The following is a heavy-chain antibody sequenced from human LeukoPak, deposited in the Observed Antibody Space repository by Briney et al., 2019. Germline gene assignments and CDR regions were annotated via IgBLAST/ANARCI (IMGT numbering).Heavy chain of an antibody. CDR1: GYTFNTYA. CDR3: ATSPGIAAPSGYYLDL. Sequence: ASVKVSCKASGYTFNTYAMNWVRQAPGQGPEWVGWINTNTGNPTYAQGFTGGLVFSFDTSVSAAYLQISSLQAGDTDVYYCATSPGIAAPSGYYLDLWGEGTLVTVSS. J-gene: IGHJ4*02. CDR2: INTNTGNP. D-gene: IGHD6-13*01. V-gene: IGHV7-4-1*02.